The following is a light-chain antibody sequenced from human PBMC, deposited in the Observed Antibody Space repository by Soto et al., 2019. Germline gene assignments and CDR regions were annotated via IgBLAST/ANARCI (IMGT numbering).Light chain of an antibody. V-gene: IGLV1-40*01. Sequence: QLVLTQPPSVSGAPGQRVTISCTGSSSNIGAGYDVHWYQQHPGTAPQLLIFGNSNRPSGVPDRFSGSKSGASVSLAITGLQPEDEADYYCQSYDSSLSAFVFGGGTKLTVL. CDR3: QSYDSSLSAFV. CDR1: SSNIGAGYD. CDR2: GNS. J-gene: IGLJ2*01.